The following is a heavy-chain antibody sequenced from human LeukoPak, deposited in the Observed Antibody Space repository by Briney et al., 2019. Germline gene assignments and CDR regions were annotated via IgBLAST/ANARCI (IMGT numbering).Heavy chain of an antibody. V-gene: IGHV5-51*01. CDR1: GSSFTSYW. J-gene: IGHJ4*02. CDR2: IYPGDSDT. Sequence: GESLQISCKGSGSSFTSYWIGWVRQLPGKGLEWMGIIYPGDSDTRYSPSFQGQVTISADKSISTAYLQWSSLKASDTAMYYCARKDGRFGTYYFDYWGQGTLVTVSS. CDR3: ARKDGRFGTYYFDY. D-gene: IGHD3-10*01.